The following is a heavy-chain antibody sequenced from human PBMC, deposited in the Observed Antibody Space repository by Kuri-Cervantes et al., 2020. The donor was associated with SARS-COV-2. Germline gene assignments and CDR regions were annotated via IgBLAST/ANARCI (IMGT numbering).Heavy chain of an antibody. CDR2: IYHSGST. V-gene: IGHV4-34*01. J-gene: IGHJ4*02. Sequence: GSLRLSCAVYGGSFSGYYWSWIRQPPGKGLEWIGSIYHSGSTYYNPSLKSRVTISVDTSKNQFSLKLSSVTAADTAVYYCARHGGQTNWGKGDYWGQGTLVTVSS. CDR3: ARHGGQTNWGKGDY. D-gene: IGHD7-27*01. CDR1: GGSFSGYY.